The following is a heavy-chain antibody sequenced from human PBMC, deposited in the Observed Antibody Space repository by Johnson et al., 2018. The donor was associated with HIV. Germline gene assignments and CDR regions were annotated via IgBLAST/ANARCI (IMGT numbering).Heavy chain of an antibody. CDR2: INWNGGSI. Sequence: VQLVESGGVAVQPGGSLRLSCTASGFTFDDYGMSWVRQAPGKGLEWVSGINWNGGSIGYADSVKGRFTISRDNAKKSLYLQMNSLRAEDTAVYYCAKERAWSPGGAFDIWGLGTMVTVSS. V-gene: IGHV3-20*04. D-gene: IGHD3-3*01. CDR1: GFTFDDYG. J-gene: IGHJ3*02. CDR3: AKERAWSPGGAFDI.